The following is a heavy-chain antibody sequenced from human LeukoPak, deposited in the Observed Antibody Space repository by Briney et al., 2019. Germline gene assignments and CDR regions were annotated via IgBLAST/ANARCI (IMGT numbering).Heavy chain of an antibody. CDR2: MNPNSGNT. CDR3: ARDDCSSTSCYGDFDY. D-gene: IGHD2-2*01. Sequence: ASVKVSCKASGYTFTSYDINWVRQATGQGLEWMGWMNPNSGNTGYAQKFQGRVTMTRNTSISTAYMELSSLRSDDTAVYYCARDDCSSTSCYGDFDYWGQGTLVTVSS. V-gene: IGHV1-8*01. J-gene: IGHJ4*02. CDR1: GYTFTSYD.